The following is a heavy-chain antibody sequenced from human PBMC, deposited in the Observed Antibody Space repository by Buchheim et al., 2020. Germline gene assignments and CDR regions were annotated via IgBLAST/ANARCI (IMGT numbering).Heavy chain of an antibody. J-gene: IGHJ4*01. CDR1: GFTFTKYE. CDR3: VRDRSAYDWGY. CDR2: ISTSGSDV. V-gene: IGHV3-48*03. D-gene: IGHD5-12*01. Sequence: EVHLVESGGGSVQPGGSLRLSCAASGFTFTKYEMKWVRQAPGKGLVWGSYISTSGSDVYYSDSAKGRFTISRDNAKNSLYLQMNSLRAEDTAVYYCVRDRSAYDWGYWGHGTL.